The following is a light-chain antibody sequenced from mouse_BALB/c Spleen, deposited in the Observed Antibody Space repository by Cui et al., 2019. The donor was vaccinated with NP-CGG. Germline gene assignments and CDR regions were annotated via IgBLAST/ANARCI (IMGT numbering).Light chain of an antibody. Sequence: AVVTQEHVLTTSPGETVTLTCRSSTGAVTTSNYANWVQEKSDHLFTGLIGGTNNRAPGVPARFSGSLIGDKAALTITGAQTEDEAIYFCSLWYSNHWVFGGGTKLTVL. J-gene: IGLJ1*01. CDR1: TGAVTTSNY. V-gene: IGLV1*01. CDR3: SLWYSNHWV. CDR2: GTN.